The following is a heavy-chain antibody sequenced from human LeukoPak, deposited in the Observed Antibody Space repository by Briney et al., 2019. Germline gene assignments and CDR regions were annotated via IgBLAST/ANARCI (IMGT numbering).Heavy chain of an antibody. CDR3: AREGIYCTTTTCYGGWFDP. CDR1: GFTFSSYE. J-gene: IGHJ5*02. V-gene: IGHV3-74*01. CDR2: INTDGTST. Sequence: PGGSLRLSCAASGFTFSSYEMNWVRQAPGKGLVWVSRINTDGTSTNYADSVKGRFTISRDNAKNTLYLQMNSLRAEDTAVYYCAREGIYCTTTTCYGGWFDPWGQGTLVTVSS. D-gene: IGHD2-2*01.